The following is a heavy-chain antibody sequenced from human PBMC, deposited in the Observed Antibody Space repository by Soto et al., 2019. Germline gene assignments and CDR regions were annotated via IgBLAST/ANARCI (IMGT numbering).Heavy chain of an antibody. Sequence: PGGSLRLSCAVSGFTVSYNYMNWVRQAPGKGLEWVSVIYRGGDTFYADSVKGRFTISRDNSKNTLYLQMNSLRAEDTAVYYCARGTYGSGSYYIGDAFDMWGQGTMVTVSS. CDR2: IYRGGDT. J-gene: IGHJ3*02. CDR1: GFTVSYNY. D-gene: IGHD3-10*01. V-gene: IGHV3-53*01. CDR3: ARGTYGSGSYYIGDAFDM.